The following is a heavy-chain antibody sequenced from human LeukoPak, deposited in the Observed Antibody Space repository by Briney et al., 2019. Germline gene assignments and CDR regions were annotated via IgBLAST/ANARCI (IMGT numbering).Heavy chain of an antibody. J-gene: IGHJ5*02. Sequence: GGSLRLSCAASGFTFSSYEMNWVRQAPGKGLEWVSYISSSGSTIYYADSVKGRFTITRDNANNSLSLQMSGLRAEDTAVYYCAREDGYCTSSTCFGSRKNWFDPWGQGTLVTVSS. V-gene: IGHV3-48*03. CDR1: GFTFSSYE. D-gene: IGHD2-2*03. CDR2: ISSSGSTI. CDR3: AREDGYCTSSTCFGSRKNWFDP.